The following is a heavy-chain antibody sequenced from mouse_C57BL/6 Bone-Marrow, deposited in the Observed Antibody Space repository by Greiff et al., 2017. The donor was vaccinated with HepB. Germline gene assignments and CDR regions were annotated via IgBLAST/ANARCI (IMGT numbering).Heavy chain of an antibody. CDR3: ARDYYYGNAMDY. D-gene: IGHD1-1*01. Sequence: QVHVKQSGAELVRPGSSVKLSCKASGYTFTSYWMHWVKQRPIQGLEWIGNIDPSDSETHYNQKFKDKATLTVDKSSSTAYMQLSSLTSEDSAVYYCARDYYYGNAMDYWGQGTSVTVSS. J-gene: IGHJ4*01. CDR1: GYTFTSYW. CDR2: IDPSDSET. V-gene: IGHV1-52*01.